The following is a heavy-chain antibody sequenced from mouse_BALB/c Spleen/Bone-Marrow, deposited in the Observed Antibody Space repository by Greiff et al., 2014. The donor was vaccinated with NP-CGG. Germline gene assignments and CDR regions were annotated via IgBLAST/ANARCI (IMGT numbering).Heavy chain of an antibody. J-gene: IGHJ1*01. Sequence: VQLQQSGPGLVAPSQSLSITCTVSGFSLTSYGVHWVRQPPGKGLEWLGVIWAGGSTNYNSALMSRLSISKDNSKSQVFLKLNSLQTDDSAMYYCARDPFYYGSPHWYFDVWGAGTTVTVSS. CDR3: ARDPFYYGSPHWYFDV. D-gene: IGHD1-1*01. V-gene: IGHV2-9*02. CDR1: GFSLTSYG. CDR2: IWAGGST.